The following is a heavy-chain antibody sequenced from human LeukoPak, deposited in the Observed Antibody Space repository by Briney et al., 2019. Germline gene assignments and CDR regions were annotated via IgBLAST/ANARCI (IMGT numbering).Heavy chain of an antibody. V-gene: IGHV3-48*03. D-gene: IGHD1-26*01. CDR2: ISSTATTM. J-gene: IGHJ4*02. Sequence: WGSLRLSCAASGFTFSSYEMNWVRQAPGRGLEWVSYISSTATTMHYADSVMGRFTISRDNAKKSLYLQMNSLRAEDTAVYYCAREGGYYLRSIDYWGQGTLVTVSS. CDR3: AREGGYYLRSIDY. CDR1: GFTFSSYE.